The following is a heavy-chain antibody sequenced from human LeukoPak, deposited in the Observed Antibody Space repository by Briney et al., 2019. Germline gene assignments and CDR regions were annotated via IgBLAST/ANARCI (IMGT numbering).Heavy chain of an antibody. V-gene: IGHV4-38-2*01. CDR2: IYHSGST. CDR1: GYSISSGCY. D-gene: IGHD2-2*01. Sequence: SETLSLTCAVSGYSISSGCYWGWIGQPPGKGLEWIGSIYHSGSTYYNPSLKSRVTISVDTSKNQFSLKLSSVTAADTAVYYCARHYIVVVPAATFNWFDPWGQGTLVTVSS. CDR3: ARHYIVVVPAATFNWFDP. J-gene: IGHJ5*02.